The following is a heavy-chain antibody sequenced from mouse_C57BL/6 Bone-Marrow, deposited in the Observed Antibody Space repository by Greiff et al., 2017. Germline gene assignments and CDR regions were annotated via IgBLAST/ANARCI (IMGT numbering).Heavy chain of an antibody. CDR2: ISYDGSN. Sequence: EVKLMESGPGLVKPSQSLSLTCSVTGYSITSGYYWNWIRQFPGNKLEWMGYISYDGSNNYNPSLKNRISITRDTSKNQLFLKLNSVTTEDTATYYCARQAPYGPFDYWGQGTTLTVSS. CDR1: GYSITSGYY. CDR3: ARQAPYGPFDY. V-gene: IGHV3-6*01. J-gene: IGHJ2*01. D-gene: IGHD1-1*02.